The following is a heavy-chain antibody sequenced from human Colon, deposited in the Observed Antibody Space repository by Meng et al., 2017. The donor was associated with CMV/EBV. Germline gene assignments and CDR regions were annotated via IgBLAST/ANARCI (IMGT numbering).Heavy chain of an antibody. CDR3: ARGLGTPT. CDR2: ISSSSSFI. D-gene: IGHD1-14*01. Sequence: GEFPKISCEASGFTFDTFSMNWVRQAPGTGLQWISSISSSSSFIYYADSVRGRFTISRENAKRSLYLQMDDLRVEDTAVYYCARGLGTPTWGQGTLVTVSS. V-gene: IGHV3-21*01. CDR1: GFTFDTFS. J-gene: IGHJ4*02.